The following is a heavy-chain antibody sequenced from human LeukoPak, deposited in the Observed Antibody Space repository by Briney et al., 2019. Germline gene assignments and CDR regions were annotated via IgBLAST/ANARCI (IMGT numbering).Heavy chain of an antibody. Sequence: GGSLRLSCAASGFTFSDYYMNWMRQAPGKGLEWVSYISPSDETILYADSVKGRFTVSRDNAKNSLYLQMNSLRAEDTAVYYCARAASNGDAFDIWGQGTMVTVSS. CDR1: GFTFSDYY. J-gene: IGHJ3*02. V-gene: IGHV3-11*04. CDR2: ISPSDETI. CDR3: ARAASNGDAFDI.